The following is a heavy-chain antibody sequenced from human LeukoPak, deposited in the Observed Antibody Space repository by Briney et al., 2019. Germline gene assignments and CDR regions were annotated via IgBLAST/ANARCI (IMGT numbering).Heavy chain of an antibody. CDR2: INHSGST. J-gene: IGHJ3*02. CDR3: ARGRYAFDI. CDR1: GGSFSGYY. Sequence: SETLSLTCAVYGGSFSGYYWSWIRQPPGKGLEWIGEINHSGSTNHNPSLKSRVTISVDTSKNQFSLKLSSVTAADTAVYYCARGRYAFDIWGQGTMVTVSS. V-gene: IGHV4-34*01.